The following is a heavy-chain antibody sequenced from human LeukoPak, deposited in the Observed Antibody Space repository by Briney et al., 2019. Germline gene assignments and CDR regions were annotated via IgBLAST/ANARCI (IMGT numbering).Heavy chain of an antibody. CDR1: GGSLSTHH. Sequence: SETLSLTCVVSGGSLSTHHWSWIRQPPGKGLEWIGSIYYSGSTYYNPSLKSRVTISVDTSKNLFSLKLSSVIAADTAVYYCARQGGLEEWLVSDWFDPWGQGTLVTVSS. J-gene: IGHJ5*02. D-gene: IGHD6-19*01. CDR2: IYYSGST. CDR3: ARQGGLEEWLVSDWFDP. V-gene: IGHV4-39*01.